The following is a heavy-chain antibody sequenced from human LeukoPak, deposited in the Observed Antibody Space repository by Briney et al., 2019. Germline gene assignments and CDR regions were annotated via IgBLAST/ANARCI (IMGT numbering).Heavy chain of an antibody. Sequence: PGGSLRLSCAASGFTFSSYGMHWVRQAPGKGLEWVAVIWYDGSNKYYADSVKGRFTISRDNSQNTLYLQMNSLRAEDTAVYYCAKGRISPDYWGQGTLVTVSS. J-gene: IGHJ4*02. D-gene: IGHD2/OR15-2a*01. V-gene: IGHV3-33*06. CDR2: IWYDGSNK. CDR1: GFTFSSYG. CDR3: AKGRISPDY.